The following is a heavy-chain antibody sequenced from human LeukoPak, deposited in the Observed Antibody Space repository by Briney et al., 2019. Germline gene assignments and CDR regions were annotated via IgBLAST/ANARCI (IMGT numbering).Heavy chain of an antibody. D-gene: IGHD2-15*01. CDR2: ISGSGGST. CDR1: GFTFSSCA. V-gene: IGHV3-23*01. J-gene: IGHJ5*02. Sequence: GGSLRLSCAASGFTFSSCAMSWVRQAPGKGLEWVSAISGSGGSTYYADSVKGRFTISRDNSKNTLYLQMNSLRAEDTAVYYCAKNDRIVVVVAATGGFDPWGQGTLVTVSS. CDR3: AKNDRIVVVVAATGGFDP.